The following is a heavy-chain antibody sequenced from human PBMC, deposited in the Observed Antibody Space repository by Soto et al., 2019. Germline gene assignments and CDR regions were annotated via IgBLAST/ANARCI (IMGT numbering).Heavy chain of an antibody. Sequence: QVQLVQSGAEVKKPGSSVKVSCKASGGTFSQFAVSWVRQAPGQGLEWMGGIIPLFGIAKYAPKFEDRVTIIADNSTNTASMDLSGLRSEDTAVYYCAASGRDVLGYDYKDTEGVDIWGQGTLVTAS. CDR1: GGTFSQFA. D-gene: IGHD3-10*01. J-gene: IGHJ3*02. CDR2: IIPLFGIA. V-gene: IGHV1-69*17. CDR3: AASGRDVLGYDYKDTEGVDI.